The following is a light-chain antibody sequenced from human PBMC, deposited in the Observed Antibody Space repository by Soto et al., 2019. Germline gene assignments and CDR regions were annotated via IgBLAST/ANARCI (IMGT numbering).Light chain of an antibody. J-gene: IGKJ3*01. CDR3: QQYYSYPLT. CDR2: AAS. V-gene: IGKV1-8*01. CDR1: QGISSD. Sequence: AIRMTQSQSSFSASTGDRVTITCRASQGISSDLAWYQQKPGKAPKLLIYAASTLQSGVPSRFSGSGSGTEFTLTISCLQSEDCVTYYCQQYYSYPLTFGPGTKVDIK.